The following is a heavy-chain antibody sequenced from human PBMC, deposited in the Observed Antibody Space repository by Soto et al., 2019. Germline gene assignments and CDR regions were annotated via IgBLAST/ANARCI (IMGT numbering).Heavy chain of an antibody. V-gene: IGHV1-69*04. CDR1: GGTFSSYT. J-gene: IGHJ5*02. D-gene: IGHD6-19*01. CDR3: ARDSLGSSAVAGRGNWFDP. CDR2: IIPILGIA. Sequence: GASVKVSCKASGGTFSSYTISWVRQAPGQGLEWMGRIIPILGIANYAQKFQGRVTITADKSTSTAYMELSSLRSEDTAVYYCARDSLGSSAVAGRGNWFDPWGQGTLVTVSS.